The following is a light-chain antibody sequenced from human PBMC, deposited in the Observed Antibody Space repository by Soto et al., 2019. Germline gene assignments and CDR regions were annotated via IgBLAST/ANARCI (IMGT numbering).Light chain of an antibody. CDR2: GNS. V-gene: IGLV1-40*01. J-gene: IGLJ2*01. CDR3: QSYESSLSGYVV. Sequence: QSVLTQPPSVSGAPGQRVTISCTGSSSNIGAGYDVYWYQQLPGTAPKLLIYGNSNPPSGVPDRFSGSKSGTSASLAIPGLQAEDDSYYASQSYESSLSGYVVFGGGTKVTFL. CDR1: SSNIGAGYD.